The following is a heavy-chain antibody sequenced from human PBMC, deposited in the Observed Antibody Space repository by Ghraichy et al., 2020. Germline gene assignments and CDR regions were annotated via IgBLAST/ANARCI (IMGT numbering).Heavy chain of an antibody. CDR1: GDSITSDSHY. Sequence: SETLSLTCYVSGDSITSDSHYWGWMRQSSGRGLEWIGSITSGGSHYENPSVRSRITMSVDTSKNQFSLKVRSMTVADTAVYYCGRLRYFSGHQVDIWGQGTLVSVSS. CDR3: GRLRYFSGHQVDI. D-gene: IGHD6-19*01. V-gene: IGHV4-39*01. J-gene: IGHJ4*02. CDR2: ITSGGSH.